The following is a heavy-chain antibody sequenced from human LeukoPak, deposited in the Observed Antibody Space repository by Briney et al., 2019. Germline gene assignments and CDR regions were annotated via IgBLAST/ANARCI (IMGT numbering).Heavy chain of an antibody. CDR1: GYTFTSYD. CDR2: MNPNSGNT. J-gene: IGHJ4*02. Sequence: ASVKVSCKASGYTFTSYDINWVRQATGQGLEWLGYMNPNSGNTGSAQKFQGRFTMTWDTSISTAYMELSSLRSEDTAVYYCAREDFDYWGRGTLVTVSS. CDR3: AREDFDY. V-gene: IGHV1-8*01.